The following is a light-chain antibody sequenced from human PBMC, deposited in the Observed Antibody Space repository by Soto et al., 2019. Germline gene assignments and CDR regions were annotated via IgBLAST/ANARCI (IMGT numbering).Light chain of an antibody. CDR2: GAS. Sequence: EIVMTQSPATLSVSPGERATLSCRASQSVSSNLAWYQQKPGQAPRLLIYGASTRATGIPARFSGSGSGTEFTLTISSLQSEDFGVYYCQQYNNWPLTFGQGTKVEV. V-gene: IGKV3-15*01. CDR3: QQYNNWPLT. J-gene: IGKJ1*01. CDR1: QSVSSN.